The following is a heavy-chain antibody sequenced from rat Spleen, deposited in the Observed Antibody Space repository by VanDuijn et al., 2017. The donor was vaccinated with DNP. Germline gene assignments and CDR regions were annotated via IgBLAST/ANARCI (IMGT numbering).Heavy chain of an antibody. Sequence: EVQLVESDGGLVQPGRSLKLSCAASGFTFSDYYMAWVRQAPTKGLEWVATISYDGSRTYYRDSVKGRFTISRDNAKSTLYLQMDSLRSEDTATYYCATGPYWGQGVMVTVSS. CDR2: ISYDGSRT. CDR1: GFTFSDYY. J-gene: IGHJ2*01. CDR3: ATGPY. V-gene: IGHV5S10*01.